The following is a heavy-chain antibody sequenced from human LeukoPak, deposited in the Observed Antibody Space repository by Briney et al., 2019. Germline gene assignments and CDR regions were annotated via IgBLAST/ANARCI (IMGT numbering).Heavy chain of an antibody. V-gene: IGHV3-30-3*01. Sequence: GRSLRLACAASGFTFSSYAMHWVRQAPGKGLEWVAVISYDGSNKYYADSVKGRFTISRDNSKNTLYLQMNSLRAEDTAVYYCARDISPMIVPRDGIDVWGQGTTVTVSS. J-gene: IGHJ6*02. CDR1: GFTFSSYA. CDR3: ARDISPMIVPRDGIDV. D-gene: IGHD3-22*01. CDR2: ISYDGSNK.